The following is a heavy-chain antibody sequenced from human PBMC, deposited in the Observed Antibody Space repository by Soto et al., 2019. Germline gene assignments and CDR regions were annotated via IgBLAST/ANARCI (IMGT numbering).Heavy chain of an antibody. D-gene: IGHD3-3*01. CDR2: TISIFGTA. CDR3: ARGHGVIIGAMDV. Sequence: SVKVSCKASGGTFSSYAISWVRQAPGQGLEWMGGTISIFGTANYAHKFQGRVTMTTDASTSTAYMELRSLRSDDTAVYYCARGHGVIIGAMDVWGQGTAVTVSS. CDR1: GGTFSSYA. J-gene: IGHJ6*02. V-gene: IGHV1-69*05.